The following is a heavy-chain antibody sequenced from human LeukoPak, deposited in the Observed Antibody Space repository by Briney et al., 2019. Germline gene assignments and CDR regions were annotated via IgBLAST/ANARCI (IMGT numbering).Heavy chain of an antibody. CDR2: INHRGTT. CDR1: GGSFSAFY. Sequence: SETLSLTCAVDGGSFSAFYWIWIRQPPGKGLEWIGEINHRGTTTYNPSLKSRVSISVDTSKNQFSLRLRSVTAADTAVYYCARHSTYYDILTGSGVPTSIDYWGQGTLVTVSS. CDR3: ARHSTYYDILTGSGVPTSIDY. V-gene: IGHV4-34*01. J-gene: IGHJ4*02. D-gene: IGHD3-9*01.